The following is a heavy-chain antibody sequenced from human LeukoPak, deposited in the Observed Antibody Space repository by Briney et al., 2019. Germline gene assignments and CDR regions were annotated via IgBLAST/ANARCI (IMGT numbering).Heavy chain of an antibody. CDR2: IYYSGST. CDR1: GGSISSSSYY. V-gene: IGHV4-39*01. CDR3: ARPEYYDSSGYDY. J-gene: IGHJ4*02. D-gene: IGHD3-22*01. Sequence: SETLPLTCTVSGGSISSSSYYWGWIRQPPGKGLEWIGSIYYSGSTYYNPSLKSRVTISVDTSKNQFSLKLSSVTAADTAVYYCARPEYYDSSGYDYWGQGTLVTVSS.